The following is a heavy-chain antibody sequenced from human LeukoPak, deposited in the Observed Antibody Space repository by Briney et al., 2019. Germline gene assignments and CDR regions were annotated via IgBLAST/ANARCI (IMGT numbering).Heavy chain of an antibody. D-gene: IGHD4-17*01. J-gene: IGHJ4*02. CDR1: GFTFSSYW. Sequence: GGSPRLSCAASGFTFSSYWMSWVRQAPEKGLEWVANIKQDGSEKYYVDSVKGRFTISRDNAKNSLYLQMNSLRAEDTAVYYCARDPSVSLTVDYFDYWGQGTLVTVSS. CDR3: ARDPSVSLTVDYFDY. V-gene: IGHV3-7*01. CDR2: IKQDGSEK.